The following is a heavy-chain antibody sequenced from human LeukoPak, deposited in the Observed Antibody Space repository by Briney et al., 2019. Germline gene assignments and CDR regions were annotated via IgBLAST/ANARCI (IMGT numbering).Heavy chain of an antibody. Sequence: PSETLSLTCAVYGGSFNDYYWTWIRQSPGKGLEWIEEINHSGSTNYNPSLESRVAMSVDTSKNQFSLKLSTLTAADTALYYCARRGVTARVGFDPWGQGTLVTVSS. D-gene: IGHD2-21*02. J-gene: IGHJ5*02. V-gene: IGHV4-34*01. CDR3: ARRGVTARVGFDP. CDR1: GGSFNDYY. CDR2: INHSGST.